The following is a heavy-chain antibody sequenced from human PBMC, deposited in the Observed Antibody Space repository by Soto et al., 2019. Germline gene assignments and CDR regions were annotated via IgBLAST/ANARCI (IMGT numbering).Heavy chain of an antibody. D-gene: IGHD3-10*01. CDR2: ISHTGST. Sequence: SETLSLTCAVSGGSITSGNSYSWSWIRQPPGKGLEWIGSISHTGSTSYNPSLKSRLTMSVDKSKNQFSLRLSSVTAADMAVYYCARAVAPYFGTWFDPWGQGILVTVSS. V-gene: IGHV4-30-2*01. CDR3: ARAVAPYFGTWFDP. J-gene: IGHJ5*02. CDR1: GGSITSGNSYS.